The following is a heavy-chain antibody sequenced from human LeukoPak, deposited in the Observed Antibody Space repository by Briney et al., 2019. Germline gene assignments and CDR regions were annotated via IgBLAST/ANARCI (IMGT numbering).Heavy chain of an antibody. CDR2: MDPNSGNT. CDR3: ARESPWDQETIVVVAAPTEVRLRCVY. Sequence: ASVKVSCKASGYTFTRYHINWVRQATGQGLEWMGWMDPNSGNTGYAQKFQGRVTITRNTSISTSYMELSSLRSEDTAVYYCARESPWDQETIVVVAAPTEVRLRCVYWGQGTLVTVSS. V-gene: IGHV1-8*03. CDR1: GYTFTRYH. D-gene: IGHD2-15*01. J-gene: IGHJ4*02.